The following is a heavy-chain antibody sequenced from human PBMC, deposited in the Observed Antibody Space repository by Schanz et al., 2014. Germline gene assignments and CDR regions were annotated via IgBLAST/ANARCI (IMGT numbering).Heavy chain of an antibody. D-gene: IGHD1-1*01. CDR2: IYSSGST. V-gene: IGHV3-66*03. CDR1: GFTVSNSY. J-gene: IGHJ4*02. CDR3: ARDSAGTTFGVLDS. Sequence: EVQLVESGGGLVKPGGSLRLSCAASGFTVSNSYIHWVRQAPGKGLEWVSTIYSSGSTYYADSVRGRFTISRDNSKSTVYLEMNRLRTEDTALYYCARDSAGTTFGVLDSWGQGTLVTVSS.